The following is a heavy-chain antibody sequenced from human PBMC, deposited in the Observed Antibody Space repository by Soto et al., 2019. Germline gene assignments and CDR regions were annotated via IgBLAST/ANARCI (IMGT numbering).Heavy chain of an antibody. CDR2: ISGSGSTM. D-gene: IGHD4-17*01. CDR3: ARDLFGDFFFDR. Sequence: GGSLRLSCAASGFTFTRNSMNWVRQAPGKGLEGVSYISGSGSTMYYGDSVKGRLAISGDNAKNSLYLQMNSLGAEDTAVYYCARDLFGDFFFDRWGQGTLVTVSS. CDR1: GFTFTRNS. V-gene: IGHV3-48*04. J-gene: IGHJ4*02.